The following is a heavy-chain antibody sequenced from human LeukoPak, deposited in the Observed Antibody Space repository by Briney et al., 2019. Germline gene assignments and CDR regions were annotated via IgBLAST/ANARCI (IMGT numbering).Heavy chain of an antibody. CDR2: INTNTGNP. V-gene: IGHV7-4-1*02. J-gene: IGHJ4*02. D-gene: IGHD6-6*01. CDR3: ASPLIQGYSSSSGLEDY. CDR1: GYTYTSYA. Sequence: ASVKVSGKASGYTYTSYAMNWVRQAPGQGLEWMGWINTNTGNPTYAQGFTGRFVFSLDTSISTAYLQISSLKAEDTAVYYCASPLIQGYSSSSGLEDYWGQGTLVTVSS.